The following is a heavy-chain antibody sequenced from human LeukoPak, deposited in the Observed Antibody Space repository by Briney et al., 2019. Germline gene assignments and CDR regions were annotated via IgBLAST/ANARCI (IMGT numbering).Heavy chain of an antibody. Sequence: ASVKVSCKASGYTFASSGISWVRQAPGQGLEWMGWICGYNGNTNYAQKLQGRVTMTTDTSTSTAYMELRSLRSDDTAVYYCAREIADTTMVDYFYYGMDVWGQGTTVTVSS. CDR1: GYTFASSG. D-gene: IGHD5-18*01. CDR3: AREIADTTMVDYFYYGMDV. CDR2: ICGYNGNT. J-gene: IGHJ6*02. V-gene: IGHV1-18*01.